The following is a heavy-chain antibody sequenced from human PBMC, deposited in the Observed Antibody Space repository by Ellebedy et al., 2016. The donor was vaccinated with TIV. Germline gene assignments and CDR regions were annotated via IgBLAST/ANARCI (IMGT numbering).Heavy chain of an antibody. V-gene: IGHV3-74*01. CDR1: GFTFSGYW. CDR2: INGDGSST. J-gene: IGHJ5*02. D-gene: IGHD1-1*01. Sequence: GESLKISCAASGFTFSGYWMHWVRQVPGKGLVWVSRINGDGSSTAYADSVKGRFPISRDNAKNTLYLQMNSLRAEDTAVYYCARDIPQRPNPARFDPWGQGTLVTVSS. CDR3: ARDIPQRPNPARFDP.